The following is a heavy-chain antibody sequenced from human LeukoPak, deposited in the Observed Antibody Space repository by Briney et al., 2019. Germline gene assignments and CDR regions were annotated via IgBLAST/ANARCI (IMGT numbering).Heavy chain of an antibody. CDR3: ARDSSGYLFDY. D-gene: IGHD3-22*01. V-gene: IGHV4-30-4*08. CDR1: GGSISSGDYY. J-gene: IGHJ4*02. CDR2: IYYSGST. Sequence: SETLSLTCTISGGSISSGDYYWSWIRQPPGKGLEWIGYIYYSGSTYYNPSLKSRVTISVDTSKNQFSLKLSSVTAADTAVYYCARDSSGYLFDYWGQGTLVTVSS.